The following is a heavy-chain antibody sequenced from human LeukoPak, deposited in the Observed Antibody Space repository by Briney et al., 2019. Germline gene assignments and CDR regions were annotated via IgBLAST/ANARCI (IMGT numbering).Heavy chain of an antibody. CDR2: IYYSGST. D-gene: IGHD1/OR15-1a*01. Sequence: SETLSLTCTVSGGSISSGDYYWSWIRQPPGKGLEWIGYIYYSGSTYYNPSLKSRVTISVDTSKNQFSLKLSSVTAADTAVYYCARVVGGVGQPHIIFDYWGQGTLVTVSS. J-gene: IGHJ4*02. V-gene: IGHV4-30-4*08. CDR3: ARVVGGVGQPHIIFDY. CDR1: GGSISSGDYY.